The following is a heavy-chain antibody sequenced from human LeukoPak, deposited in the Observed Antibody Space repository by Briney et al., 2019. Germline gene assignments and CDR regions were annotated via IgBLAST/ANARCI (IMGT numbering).Heavy chain of an antibody. CDR1: GYTFTSYY. J-gene: IGHJ4*02. CDR3: ARGLAHDAGDY. D-gene: IGHD3-16*01. Sequence: ASVKVSCRASGYTFTSYYMHWVRQAPGQGLEWMGIINPSGGSTSYARKFQGRVTMTRDTSTSTVYMELSSLRSEDTAVYYCARGLAHDAGDYWGQGTLVTVSS. V-gene: IGHV1-46*01. CDR2: INPSGGST.